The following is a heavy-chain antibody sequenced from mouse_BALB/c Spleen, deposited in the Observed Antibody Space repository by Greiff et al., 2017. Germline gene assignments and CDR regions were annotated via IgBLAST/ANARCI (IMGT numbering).Heavy chain of an antibody. J-gene: IGHJ4*01. CDR1: GFTFSSYG. V-gene: IGHV5-6*01. Sequence: EVQRVESGGDLVKPGGSLKLSCAASGFTFSSYGMSWVRQTPDKRLEWVATISSGGSYTYYPDSVKGRFTISRDNAKNTLYLQMSSLKSEDTAMYYCARRGLRGDAMDYWGQGTSVTVSS. CDR3: ARRGLRGDAMDY. CDR2: ISSGGSYT. D-gene: IGHD2-4*01.